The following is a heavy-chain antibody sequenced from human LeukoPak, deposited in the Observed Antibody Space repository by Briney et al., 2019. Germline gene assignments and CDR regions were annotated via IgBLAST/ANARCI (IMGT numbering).Heavy chain of an antibody. Sequence: GGSLRLSCAASGFTFNNYAMNWVSQAPGRSLEWVSTIGGSGGGTFYADSVKGRFTISRDKSKSTLYLQMDSLRADVTAIYYCARGGDTTFSDYWGQGTLVTVSS. CDR1: GFTFNNYA. V-gene: IGHV3-23*01. J-gene: IGHJ4*02. CDR2: IGGSGGGT. CDR3: ARGGDTTFSDY. D-gene: IGHD2/OR15-2a*01.